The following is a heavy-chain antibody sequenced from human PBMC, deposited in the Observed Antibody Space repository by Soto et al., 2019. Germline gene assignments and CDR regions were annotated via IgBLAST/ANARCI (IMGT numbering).Heavy chain of an antibody. CDR3: THSRSAADCLRSYSSHYYYGIDV. CDR1: GFSLNTGGLG. D-gene: IGHD2-15*01. J-gene: IGHJ6*02. CDR2: IYWDDDK. V-gene: IGHV2-5*02. Sequence: QITLKESGPTLVKPTQTLTLTCTFSGFSLNTGGLGVGWIRQPPGKALEWLALIYWDDDKRYSPSLKSRLSIPTDTSNTQLVLTMTNMDPVYTATYYCTHSRSAADCLRSYSSHYYYGIDVWGQGTTFTVSS.